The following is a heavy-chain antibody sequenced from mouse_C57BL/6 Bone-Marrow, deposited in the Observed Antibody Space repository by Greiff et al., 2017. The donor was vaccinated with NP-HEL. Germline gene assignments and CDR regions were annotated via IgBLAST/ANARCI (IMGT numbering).Heavy chain of an antibody. CDR3: TALLRYLDY. CDR1: GFNIKDDY. V-gene: IGHV14-4*01. J-gene: IGHJ2*01. D-gene: IGHD1-1*01. CDR2: IDPENGDT. Sequence: VQLKQSGAELVRPGASVKLSCTASGFNIKDDYMHWVKQRPEQGLEWIGWIDPENGDTEYASKFQGKATITADTSSNTAYLQLSSLTSEDTAVYYCTALLRYLDYWGQGTTLTVSS.